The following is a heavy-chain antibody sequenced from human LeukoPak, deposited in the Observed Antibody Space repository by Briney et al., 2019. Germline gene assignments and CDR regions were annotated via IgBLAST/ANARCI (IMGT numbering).Heavy chain of an antibody. CDR1: GYTSTSYG. V-gene: IGHV1-18*01. J-gene: IGHJ5*02. D-gene: IGHD2-15*01. Sequence: ASVKVSCKASGYTSTSYGISWVRQAPGQGLEWMGWISAYNGNTNYAQKLQGRVTMTTDTSTSTAYMGLRSLRSDDTAVYYCRRYCSGGSYYPYVSYNWFDPWGQGTLVTVSS. CDR3: RRYCSGGSYYPYVSYNWFDP. CDR2: ISAYNGNT.